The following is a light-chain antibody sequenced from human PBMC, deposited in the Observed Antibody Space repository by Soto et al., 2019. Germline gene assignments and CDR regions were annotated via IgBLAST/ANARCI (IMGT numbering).Light chain of an antibody. CDR1: QGISNSL. J-gene: IGKJ3*01. V-gene: IGKV3-20*01. CDR3: QLYDGSLFT. Sequence: EFVLTQSPDTLSLSPGERATLSCRASQGISNSLVAWYLQKPGQPPRPLIYGASNRATGIPDRFSGRGSGTEFTLTISGLEPEDFAVYYCQLYDGSLFTFGPGTTVDIK. CDR2: GAS.